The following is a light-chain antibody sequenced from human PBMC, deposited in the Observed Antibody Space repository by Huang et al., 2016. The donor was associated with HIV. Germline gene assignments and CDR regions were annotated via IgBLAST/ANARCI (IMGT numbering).Light chain of an antibody. Sequence: VMTQTPATLSVSPGARATLSCRASQSVGSKLAWFQQKPGQAPRLLIHGASTRATGIPASFSGSGSGTEFTLTISSLQSEDFAVYYCQQYNNWPYTFGQGTKLEIK. CDR3: QQYNNWPYT. CDR2: GAS. V-gene: IGKV3-15*01. J-gene: IGKJ2*01. CDR1: QSVGSK.